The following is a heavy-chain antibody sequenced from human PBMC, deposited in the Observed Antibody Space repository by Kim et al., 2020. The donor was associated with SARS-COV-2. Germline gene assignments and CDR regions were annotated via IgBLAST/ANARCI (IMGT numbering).Heavy chain of an antibody. CDR1: GFTFSSYS. Sequence: GGSLRLSCAASGFTFSSYSMNWVRQAPGKGLEWVSYISSSSSTIYYADSVKGRFTISRDNAKNSLYLRINSLRAEDTAVYYCASGIAVAGFDYWGQGTLV. V-gene: IGHV3-48*04. CDR3: ASGIAVAGFDY. D-gene: IGHD6-19*01. CDR2: ISSSSSTI. J-gene: IGHJ4*02.